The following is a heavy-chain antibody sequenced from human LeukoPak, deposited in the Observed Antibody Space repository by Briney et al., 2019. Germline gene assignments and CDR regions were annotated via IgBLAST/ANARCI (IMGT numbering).Heavy chain of an antibody. CDR3: ARDQVGATYFDI. D-gene: IGHD1-26*01. CDR2: MYYSGST. J-gene: IGHJ3*02. Sequence: SETLSLTCTVSGGSIRNSGYYCGWIRRPPGKGLEWIGSMYYSGSTYYNPSLKSRVTISVDTSKNQFSLKLSSVTAADTAVYYCARDQVGATYFDIWGQGTMVTVSS. CDR1: GGSIRNSGYY. V-gene: IGHV4-39*07.